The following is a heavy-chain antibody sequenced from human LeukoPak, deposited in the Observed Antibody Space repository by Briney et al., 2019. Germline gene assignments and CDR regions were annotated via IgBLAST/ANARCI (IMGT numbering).Heavy chain of an antibody. Sequence: GGSLRLSCAASGFTFSSYWMHWVRQAPGKGLVWVSRINGDGNSTNYADSVKGRFTISRDNAKNSLYLQVTNLRGEDAGVYYCARDGTPNYRTGWVYMDVWGKGTTVIISS. CDR3: ARDGTPNYRTGWVYMDV. J-gene: IGHJ6*04. CDR2: INGDGNST. V-gene: IGHV3-74*01. D-gene: IGHD6-25*01. CDR1: GFTFSSYW.